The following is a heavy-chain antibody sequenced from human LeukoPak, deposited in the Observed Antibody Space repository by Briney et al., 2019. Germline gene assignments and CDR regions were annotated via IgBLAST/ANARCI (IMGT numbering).Heavy chain of an antibody. V-gene: IGHV3-33*01. CDR1: GFTFSNYG. Sequence: GGSLRLSCAASGFTFSNYGMHWVRQAPGKGLEWVAVIRYDGSNKYYADSVKGRFTISRDKSKNTLYLQMNSLRAEDTAVYYCARVNCSSTSCYEDYWGQGTLVTVSS. J-gene: IGHJ4*02. D-gene: IGHD2-2*01. CDR3: ARVNCSSTSCYEDY. CDR2: IRYDGSNK.